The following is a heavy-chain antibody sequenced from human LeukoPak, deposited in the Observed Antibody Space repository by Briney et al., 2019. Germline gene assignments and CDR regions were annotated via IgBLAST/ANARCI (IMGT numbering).Heavy chain of an antibody. CDR1: GFTFSSYS. D-gene: IGHD1-26*01. V-gene: IGHV3-48*01. CDR3: ARRERGAFDI. J-gene: IGHJ3*02. CDR2: ISSSSTTI. Sequence: GGSLRLSCAASGFTFSSYSMNWVRQAPGKGLECVSYISSSSTTIYYADSVKGRFTISRDNAKNSLYLQMNSLRAEDTAVYYCARRERGAFDIWGQGTMVTVSS.